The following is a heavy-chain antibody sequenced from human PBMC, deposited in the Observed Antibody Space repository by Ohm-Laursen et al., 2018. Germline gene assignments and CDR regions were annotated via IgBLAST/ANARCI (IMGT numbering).Heavy chain of an antibody. CDR3: ARAGSGWGNDAFDI. Sequence: ASVKVSCKASGYTFTGYYMHWVRQAPGQGLEWMGWINPNSGGTNYAQKFQGRVTMTRDTSISTAYMELSRLRSDDTAVYYCARAGSGWGNDAFDIWGQGTMVTVSS. D-gene: IGHD6-19*01. J-gene: IGHJ3*02. CDR2: INPNSGGT. CDR1: GYTFTGYY. V-gene: IGHV1-2*02.